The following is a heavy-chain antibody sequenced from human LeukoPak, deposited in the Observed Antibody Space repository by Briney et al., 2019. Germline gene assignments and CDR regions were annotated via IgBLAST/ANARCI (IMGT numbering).Heavy chain of an antibody. V-gene: IGHV4-59*01. D-gene: IGHD1-26*01. Sequence: KPSETLSLTCTVSGGSISSYYWSWIRQPPGKGLEGIGYIYYSGSTNYNPSLKSRVTISVDTSKNQFSLKLSSVTAADTAVYYCARGYAGATTFDYWGQGTLVTVSS. J-gene: IGHJ4*02. CDR2: IYYSGST. CDR3: ARGYAGATTFDY. CDR1: GGSISSYY.